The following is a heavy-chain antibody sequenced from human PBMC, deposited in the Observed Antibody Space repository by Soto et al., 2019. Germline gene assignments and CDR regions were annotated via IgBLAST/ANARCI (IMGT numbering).Heavy chain of an antibody. V-gene: IGHV4-4*02. J-gene: IGHJ4*02. Sequence: QLQLQESGPGLVRPSGTLSLTCAVSGGFTSTNNWWSWVRQPPGKGLEWIGDAYHSGSTEYNPSLKSRVSISVDTSKTQIPLKLTSAAAADTAVYYCARSPPSSYYGGSGTFDYWGQGTLVTVSS. CDR3: ARSPPSSYYGGSGTFDY. CDR2: AYHSGST. D-gene: IGHD3-10*01. CDR1: GGFTSTNNW.